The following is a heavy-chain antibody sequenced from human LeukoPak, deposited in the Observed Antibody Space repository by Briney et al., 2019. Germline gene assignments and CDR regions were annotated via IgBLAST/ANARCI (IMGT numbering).Heavy chain of an antibody. V-gene: IGHV4-30-4*01. CDR2: IYYSGST. Sequence: SETLSLTCTVSGGSISSGDYYWSWIRQPPGKGLEWIGYIYYSGSTYYNPSLKSRVTISVDTSKNQFFLKLSSVTAADTAVYYCAREGSGAAMMVFDYWGQGTLVTVSS. J-gene: IGHJ4*02. CDR3: AREGSGAAMMVFDY. D-gene: IGHD3-3*01. CDR1: GGSISSGDYY.